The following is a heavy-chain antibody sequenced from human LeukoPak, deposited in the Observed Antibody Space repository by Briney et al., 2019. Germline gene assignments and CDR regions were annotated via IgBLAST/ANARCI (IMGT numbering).Heavy chain of an antibody. V-gene: IGHV3-33*01. Sequence: PGGSLRLSCAASGFTFSSYGMHWVRQAPGKGLEWVAVIWYDGSNKYYADSVKGRFTISRDNSKNTMYLQMNSLRAEDMAVYYCAREWTTVTRGYFDYWGQGTLVTVSS. CDR1: GFTFSSYG. CDR2: IWYDGSNK. J-gene: IGHJ4*02. D-gene: IGHD4-17*01. CDR3: AREWTTVTRGYFDY.